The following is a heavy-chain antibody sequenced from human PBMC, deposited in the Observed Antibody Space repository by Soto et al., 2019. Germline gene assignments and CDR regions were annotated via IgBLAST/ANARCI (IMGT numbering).Heavy chain of an antibody. CDR3: AKTGRVYSDSHNDY. J-gene: IGHJ4*02. D-gene: IGHD4-17*01. V-gene: IGHV3-30*18. CDR2: ISYDGTTK. CDR1: GFTFSNYA. Sequence: QVQLVESGGGVVQPGRSLRLSCVVSGFTFSNYAMHWVRQAPGKGLEWVALISYDGTTKYYADSVKGRFTISRDNSKNALFVHMDSLRPDDTAVYYWAKTGRVYSDSHNDYWGQGTRVTVSS.